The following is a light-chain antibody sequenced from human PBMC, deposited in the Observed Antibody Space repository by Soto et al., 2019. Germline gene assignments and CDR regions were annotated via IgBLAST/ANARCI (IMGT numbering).Light chain of an antibody. CDR1: QSVSNDF. V-gene: IGKV3-20*01. J-gene: IGKJ1*01. CDR3: QQYNNWWT. CDR2: GAS. Sequence: IVLSQSPGILSLSPGERATLSCRASQSVSNDFLAWYQQKPGQAPRLLIYGASTRATDVPDRFSGSGSGADFTLTISRLEPEDFAVYYCQQYNNWWTFGQGTKVDIK.